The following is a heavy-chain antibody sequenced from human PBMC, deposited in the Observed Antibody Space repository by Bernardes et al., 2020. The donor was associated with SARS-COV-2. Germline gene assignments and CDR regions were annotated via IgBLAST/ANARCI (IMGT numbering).Heavy chain of an antibody. J-gene: IGHJ3*02. CDR2: VYYTGTT. Sequence: SETLSLTCSVSGASIGRGYYCSWIRQFPGKGLEWLGYVYYTGTTYYKASLKSRLRISVDTSENQFSLRLSSVTAADTAVYYCARDSGPTDVRAFETWGRGTLVTVSS. CDR1: GASIGRGYY. CDR3: ARDSGPTDVRAFET. V-gene: IGHV4-31*03. D-gene: IGHD3-10*01.